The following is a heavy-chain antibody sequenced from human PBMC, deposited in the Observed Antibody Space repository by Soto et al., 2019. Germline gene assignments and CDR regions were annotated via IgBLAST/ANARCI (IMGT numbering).Heavy chain of an antibody. CDR1: GGSADIYY. V-gene: IGHV4-59*02. CDR2: ISYTGST. Sequence: PSETLSLTCTASGGSADIYYCGWIRQPQRKGLEYIGYISYTGSTKYNPSLKSRVTIAIDTTKKQFSLNLGSVTAADTAMYYCARHVSHYDILTGYYYYYGMDVWGQGTTVTVSS. J-gene: IGHJ6*02. CDR3: ARHVSHYDILTGYYYYYGMDV. D-gene: IGHD3-9*01.